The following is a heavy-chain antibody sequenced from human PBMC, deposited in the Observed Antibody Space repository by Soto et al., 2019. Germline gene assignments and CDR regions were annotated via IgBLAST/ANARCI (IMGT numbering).Heavy chain of an antibody. CDR3: ARGMTTVTTLDY. Sequence: QLQLQESGSGLVKPSQTLSLTCAVSGGSISSGGYSWSWIRQPPGKGLEWIGYIYHSGSTYYNPSLKSRVTISLDRSKKQFSLKLSSVTAAETAVYSCARGMTTVTTLDYWGQGTLVTVSS. J-gene: IGHJ4*02. D-gene: IGHD4-17*01. V-gene: IGHV4-30-2*01. CDR2: IYHSGST. CDR1: GGSISSGGYS.